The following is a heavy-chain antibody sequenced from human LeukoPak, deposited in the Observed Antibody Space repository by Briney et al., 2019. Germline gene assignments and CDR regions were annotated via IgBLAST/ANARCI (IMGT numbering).Heavy chain of an antibody. D-gene: IGHD2-2*01. V-gene: IGHV1-18*01. J-gene: IGHJ4*02. Sequence: ASVTVSCKASGGTFTIYAISWVRQAPGQGLEWMGWISAYNGNTNYAQKLQGRVTMTTDTSTSTAYMELRSLRSDDTAVYYCARDQGCSSTSCPLTRFDYWGQGTLVTVSS. CDR1: GGTFTIYA. CDR2: ISAYNGNT. CDR3: ARDQGCSSTSCPLTRFDY.